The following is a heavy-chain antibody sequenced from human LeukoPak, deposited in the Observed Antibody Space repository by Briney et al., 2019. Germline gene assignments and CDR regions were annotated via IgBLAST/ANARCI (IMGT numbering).Heavy chain of an antibody. V-gene: IGHV3-74*01. CDR2: TNSDGSST. D-gene: IGHD1-26*01. CDR3: ARVSGSYYVMIDY. Sequence: GGSLRLSCAASGFTFSSYWMNWVRQAPGKGLVWVSRTNSDGSSTRYAASVKGRFTISCANARNTLYFQMNSLRAEATAVYCCARVSGSYYVMIDYWGQGTLVTVSS. J-gene: IGHJ4*02. CDR1: GFTFSSYW.